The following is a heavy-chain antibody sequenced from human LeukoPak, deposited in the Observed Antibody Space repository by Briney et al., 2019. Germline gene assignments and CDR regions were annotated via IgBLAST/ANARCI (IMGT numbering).Heavy chain of an antibody. CDR1: GDSISSSY. D-gene: IGHD5-18*01. CDR2: ISCSGST. J-gene: IGHJ5*02. Sequence: PSETLSLTCTVSGDSISSSYWSWIRQPPGKGLEWIGYISCSGSTSSNPSLRSRVTISVDTSKNQFSLRLTSVTAADTAMYYCARGGQLNWFDPWGQGTLVTVSS. V-gene: IGHV4-59*01. CDR3: ARGGQLNWFDP.